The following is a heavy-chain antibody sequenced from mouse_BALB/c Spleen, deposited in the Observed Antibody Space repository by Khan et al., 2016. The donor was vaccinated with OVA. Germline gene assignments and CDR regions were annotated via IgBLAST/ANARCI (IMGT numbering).Heavy chain of an antibody. CDR2: IWGGGST. J-gene: IGHJ4*01. V-gene: IGHV2-6-5*01. CDR3: AKGFWSYYYTWDY. CDR1: GFSLSDYG. Sequence: QVQLKQSGPGLVAPSQNLSLTCTVSGFSLSDYGVSWIRQPPGKGLEWLGVIWGGGSTYYNSDLKSRLSISKDNSKSQVFLKMSSLQSDDTAMFYWAKGFWSYYYTWDYWGQGTSVTVSS.